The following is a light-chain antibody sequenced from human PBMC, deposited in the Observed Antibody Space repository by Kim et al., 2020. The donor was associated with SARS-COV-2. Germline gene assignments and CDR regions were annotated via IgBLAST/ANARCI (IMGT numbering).Light chain of an antibody. V-gene: IGKV3-15*01. Sequence: PGERATLSCRASQTINNKVVWYQQKPGQAPRLLIYDATTRATGIPARFIGSGSETDFTLTISSLQSEDFAVYYCQQSNNWPPLTFGQGTKVDIK. CDR2: DAT. CDR3: QQSNNWPPLT. J-gene: IGKJ1*01. CDR1: QTINNK.